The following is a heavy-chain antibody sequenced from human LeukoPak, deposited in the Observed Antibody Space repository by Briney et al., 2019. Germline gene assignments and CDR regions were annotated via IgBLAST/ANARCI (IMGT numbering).Heavy chain of an antibody. J-gene: IGHJ6*03. CDR1: GFTLSSYE. CDR2: IDYSGGSS. CDR3: ARGGVNTMVRGVIRYYYMDV. V-gene: IGHV3-23*01. D-gene: IGHD3-10*01. Sequence: GGSLRLSCTVSGFTLSSYEMSWIRQAPGKGLEWVSSIDYSGGSSYYADSVKGRFTISRDNSKNTLYLQMNSLRAEDTAVYYCARGGVNTMVRGVIRYYYMDVWGKGTTVTISS.